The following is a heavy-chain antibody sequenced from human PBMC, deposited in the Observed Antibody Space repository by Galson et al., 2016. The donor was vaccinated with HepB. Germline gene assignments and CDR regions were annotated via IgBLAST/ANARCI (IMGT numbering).Heavy chain of an antibody. D-gene: IGHD3-3*01. Sequence: QSGAEVKKPGESLKISCKGSGYSFTTYWIVWVRQMPGKGLEWMGIIYPADSDTRYSPSFQGQVTISADKSISTAYLQWSSLKAPDTAMYYCARYHYDFWSGPTTPYFDYWGQGTLVTVSS. CDR1: GYSFTTYW. CDR2: IYPADSDT. J-gene: IGHJ4*02. V-gene: IGHV5-51*01. CDR3: ARYHYDFWSGPTTPYFDY.